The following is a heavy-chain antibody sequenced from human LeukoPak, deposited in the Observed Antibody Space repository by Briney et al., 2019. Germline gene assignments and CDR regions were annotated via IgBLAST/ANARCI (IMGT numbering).Heavy chain of an antibody. J-gene: IGHJ3*02. CDR3: AITLGLSDAFDI. D-gene: IGHD7-27*01. V-gene: IGHV3-21*01. CDR2: ISSSSSYI. CDR1: GFTFSSYS. Sequence: GGSLRLSCAASGFTFSSYSMNWVRQAPGKGLEWVSSISSSSSYIYYADSVEGRFTISRDNAKNSLYLQMNSLRAEDTAVYYCAITLGLSDAFDIWGQGTMVTVSS.